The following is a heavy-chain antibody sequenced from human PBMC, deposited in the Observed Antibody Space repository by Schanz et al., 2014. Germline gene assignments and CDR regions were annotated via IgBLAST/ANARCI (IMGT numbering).Heavy chain of an antibody. CDR1: GFTFSDYY. CDR2: ISDSGDST. CDR3: AKVAPAATYLDS. D-gene: IGHD2-2*01. J-gene: IGHJ4*02. V-gene: IGHV3-11*01. Sequence: VQLLESGGRLVQPGGSLRLSCAASGFTFSDYYMTWIRQAPGKGLEWVSDISDSGDSTHYADSVKGRFTISRDNAKNSLFLQMNSLSAEDTAVYYCAKVAPAATYLDSWGLGTLVNVSS.